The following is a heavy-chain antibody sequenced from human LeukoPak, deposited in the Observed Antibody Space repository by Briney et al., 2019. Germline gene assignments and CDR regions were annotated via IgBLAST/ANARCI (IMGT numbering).Heavy chain of an antibody. D-gene: IGHD6-13*01. CDR1: GGSISSYY. Sequence: PSETLSLTCTVSGGSISSYYWSWIRQPPGKGLEWIGYIYYSGSTNYNPSLKSRVTISVDTSKNQFSLRPTSVTAADTAVYYCARDTSSWPTLEYWGQGTLVTVSS. V-gene: IGHV4-59*01. CDR3: ARDTSSWPTLEY. J-gene: IGHJ4*02. CDR2: IYYSGST.